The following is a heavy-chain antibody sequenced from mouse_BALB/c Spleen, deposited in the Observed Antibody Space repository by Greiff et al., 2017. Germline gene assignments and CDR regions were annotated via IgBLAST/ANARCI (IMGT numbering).Heavy chain of an antibody. CDR2: ISSGGSYT. J-gene: IGHJ3*01. V-gene: IGHV5-9-4*01. CDR3: ARDDGYYGAY. D-gene: IGHD2-3*01. Sequence: EVKLMESGGGLVKPGGSLKLSCAASGFTFSSYAMSWVRQSPEKRLEWVAEISSGGSYTYYPDTVTGRFTISRDNAKNTLYLEMSSLRSEDTAMYYCARDDGYYGAYWGQGTLVTVSA. CDR1: GFTFSSYA.